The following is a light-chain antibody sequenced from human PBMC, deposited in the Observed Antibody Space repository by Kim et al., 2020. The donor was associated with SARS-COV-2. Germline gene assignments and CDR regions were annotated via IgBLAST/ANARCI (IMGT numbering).Light chain of an antibody. CDR2: TAS. CDR3: QQSYGTPYT. CDR1: RSIATY. Sequence: GDRVTITCRASRSIATYLNWYQHKSGKAPKLLLYTASSLQSGVPSRFSGSGSGTDFTLTINSLQPEDFATYYCQQSYGTPYTFGQGTKLEI. J-gene: IGKJ2*01. V-gene: IGKV1-39*01.